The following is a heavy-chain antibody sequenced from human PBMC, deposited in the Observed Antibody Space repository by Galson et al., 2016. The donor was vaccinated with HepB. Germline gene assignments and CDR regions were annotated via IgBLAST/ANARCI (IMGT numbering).Heavy chain of an antibody. D-gene: IGHD2-2*01. CDR1: GASINDSNW. J-gene: IGHJ5*02. Sequence: SETLSLTCAVSGASINDSNWWTWVRQVPGRGLEWIGEIYHTGTTNNNPFLNSRFTLSIDMSTNQFSLNLTSVTAADTAVYFCARASIVPGARMVFDPWGQGILVTVSS. CDR3: ARASIVPGARMVFDP. CDR2: IYHTGTT. V-gene: IGHV4-4*02.